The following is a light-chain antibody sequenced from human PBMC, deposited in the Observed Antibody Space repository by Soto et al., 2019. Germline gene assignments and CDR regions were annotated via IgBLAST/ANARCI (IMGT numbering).Light chain of an antibody. CDR1: QSVFSSY. V-gene: IGKV3-20*01. J-gene: IGKJ1*01. CDR3: QQYGSSPWT. Sequence: EIVLTQSPGTLSWSPGERATLSCRASQSVFSSYLAWYQKKPGQAPRLLIYGASSRATGIPDRFSGSGSGTDFTLTISSLEPEDFAVYYCQQYGSSPWTFGQGTKVEIK. CDR2: GAS.